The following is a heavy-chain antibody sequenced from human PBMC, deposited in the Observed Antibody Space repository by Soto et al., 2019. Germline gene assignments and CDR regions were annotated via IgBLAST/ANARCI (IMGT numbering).Heavy chain of an antibody. CDR2: ISAYNGNT. V-gene: IGHV1-18*01. CDR1: GYTFTSYG. Sequence: PGASVKVSCKASGYTFTSYGISWVRQAPGQGLEWMGWISAYNGNTNYAQKLQGRVTMTTDTSTSTAYMELRSLRSDDTAVYYCERDPVVRGVIIYMKYGMDVWGQGTTVTVSS. J-gene: IGHJ6*02. D-gene: IGHD3-10*01. CDR3: ERDPVVRGVIIYMKYGMDV.